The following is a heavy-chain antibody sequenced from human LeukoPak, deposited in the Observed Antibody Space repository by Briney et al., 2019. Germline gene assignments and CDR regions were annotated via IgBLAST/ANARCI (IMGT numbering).Heavy chain of an antibody. D-gene: IGHD4-17*01. CDR2: VYPGDSDT. CDR1: GYRFTSYW. V-gene: IGHV5-51*01. CDR3: ARSSTYGDYDKTYYFDY. Sequence: KPGESLKISGKGSGYRFTSYWIGWVGQMPGKGMEWMGIVYPGDSDTSYSPSFQGQVTLSADKCISTAYLQWSSLKASDTAMYYCARSSTYGDYDKTYYFDYWGQGTLVTVSS. J-gene: IGHJ4*02.